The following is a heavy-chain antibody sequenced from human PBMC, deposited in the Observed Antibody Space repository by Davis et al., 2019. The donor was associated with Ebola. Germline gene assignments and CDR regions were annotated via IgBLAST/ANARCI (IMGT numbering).Heavy chain of an antibody. CDR3: ARHITDVDTAMGGFDY. CDR2: IYYSGST. Sequence: PGGSLRLSCTVSGGSISSYYWSWIRQPPGKGLEWIGSIYYSGSTYYNPSLKSRVTISVDTSKNQFSLKLSSVTAADTAVYYCARHITDVDTAMGGFDYWGQGTLVTVSS. J-gene: IGHJ4*02. V-gene: IGHV4-59*05. D-gene: IGHD5-18*01. CDR1: GGSISSYY.